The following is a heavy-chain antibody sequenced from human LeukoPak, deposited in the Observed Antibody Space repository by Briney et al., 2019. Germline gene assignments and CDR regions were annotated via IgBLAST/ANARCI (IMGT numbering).Heavy chain of an antibody. D-gene: IGHD2-2*01. V-gene: IGHV3-30*03. CDR1: GFTFSSYG. CDR3: ARSLGYCSSTSCYQDDY. CDR2: ISYDGSNK. J-gene: IGHJ4*02. Sequence: GGSLRLSCAASGFTFSSYGMHWVRQAPGKGLEWVAVISYDGSNKYYADSVKGRFTISRDNAKNSLYLQMNSLRAEDTAVYYCARSLGYCSSTSCYQDDYWGQGTLVTVSS.